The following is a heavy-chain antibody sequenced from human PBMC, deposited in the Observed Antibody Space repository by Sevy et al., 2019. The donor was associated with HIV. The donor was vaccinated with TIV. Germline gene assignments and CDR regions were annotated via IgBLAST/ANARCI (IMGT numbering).Heavy chain of an antibody. D-gene: IGHD6-19*01. V-gene: IGHV3-30*18. CDR3: AKDTGSSGYDHYGLDV. CDR1: GFTFSNYG. Sequence: GGSLRLSCVASGFTFSNYGTHWVRQAPGKGLEWVAITSYNEGGENYADSVKGRFTIPRDNSKNTGYLQMYRLTTEDTGVYYCAKDTGSSGYDHYGLDVWGQGTTVTVSS. J-gene: IGHJ6*02. CDR2: TSYNEGGE.